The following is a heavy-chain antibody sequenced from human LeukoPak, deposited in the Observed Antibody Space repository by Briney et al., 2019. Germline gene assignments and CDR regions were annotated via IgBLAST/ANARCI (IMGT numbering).Heavy chain of an antibody. D-gene: IGHD3-10*01. V-gene: IGHV1-24*01. CDR2: FDPEDGET. CDR1: GYTLTELS. J-gene: IGHJ4*02. Sequence: GASVKVSCKVSGYTLTELSMHWVRQAPGKGLVWMGGFDPEDGETIYAQKFQGRVTMTEDTSTDTAYMELSSLRSEDTAVYYCATDYGSGSSYYWAYWGQGTLVTVSS. CDR3: ATDYGSGSSYYWAY.